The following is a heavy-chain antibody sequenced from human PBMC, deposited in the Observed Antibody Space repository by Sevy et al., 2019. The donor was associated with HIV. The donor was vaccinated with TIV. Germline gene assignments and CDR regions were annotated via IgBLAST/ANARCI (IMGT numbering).Heavy chain of an antibody. CDR3: ARDFYVRDAFDI. J-gene: IGHJ3*02. V-gene: IGHV3-21*01. Sequence: GGSLRLSCAASGFTFSSYSMNWVRQAPGKGLEWVSSISSSSSYIYYADSVKGRFTISRDNAKNSLYLQMNSLRAEDTAVYYCARDFYVRDAFDIWGQGTMVTVSS. D-gene: IGHD3-16*01. CDR2: ISSSSSYI. CDR1: GFTFSSYS.